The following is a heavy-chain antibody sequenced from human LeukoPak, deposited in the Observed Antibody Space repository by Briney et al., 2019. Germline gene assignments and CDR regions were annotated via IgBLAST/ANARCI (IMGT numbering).Heavy chain of an antibody. CDR2: INPNSGNT. V-gene: IGHV1-8*02. D-gene: IGHD6-19*01. Sequence: ASVKVSCKASGYTFTSYDINWVRQATGQGLEWMGWINPNSGNTGYAQKFQGRVTMTRNTSISTAYMELSSLRSEDTAVYYCARLQWLVWVGAFDIWGQGTMVTVSS. CDR1: GYTFTSYD. CDR3: ARLQWLVWVGAFDI. J-gene: IGHJ3*02.